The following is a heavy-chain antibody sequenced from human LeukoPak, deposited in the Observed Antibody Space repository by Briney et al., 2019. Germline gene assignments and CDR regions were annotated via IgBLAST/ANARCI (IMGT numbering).Heavy chain of an antibody. D-gene: IGHD2-2*01. J-gene: IGHJ5*02. CDR2: IYTNGGT. CDR3: AREGYQLLSDNWFDP. CDR1: GGSISSYY. V-gene: IGHV4-4*07. Sequence: SETLSLTCSVSGGSISSYYWSWIREPAGTGLEWIGRIYTNGGTNYNPSLKSRVTMSVDTSKNQISLKVRSVSAADTAVYYCAREGYQLLSDNWFDPWGQGTLVTVSS.